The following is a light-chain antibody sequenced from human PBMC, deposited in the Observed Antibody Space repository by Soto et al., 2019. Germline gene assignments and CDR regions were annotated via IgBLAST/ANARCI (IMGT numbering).Light chain of an antibody. CDR1: SSDVGGYDY. J-gene: IGLJ2*01. Sequence: QSVLTQPASVSGSPGQSITISCSGSSSDVGGYDYVSWYQQHPGKAPKLLIYEVSNRPSGVSDRFSGSKSGNTASLTISGLQAEDEADYYCTSFTRSATLEVVFGGGTQLTVL. CDR2: EVS. CDR3: TSFTRSATLEVV. V-gene: IGLV2-14*01.